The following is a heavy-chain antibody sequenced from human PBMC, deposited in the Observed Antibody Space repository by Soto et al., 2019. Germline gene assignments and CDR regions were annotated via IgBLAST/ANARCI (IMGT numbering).Heavy chain of an antibody. J-gene: IGHJ6*03. D-gene: IGHD5-12*01. CDR2: IYYSGST. CDR3: ARLRGYSGYRNYYYYMDV. V-gene: IGHV4-59*01. CDR1: GGSISSYY. Sequence: PSETLSLTCTVSGGSISSYYWSWIRQPPGKGLEWIGYIYYSGSTNYNPSLKSRVTISVDTSKNQFSLKLSSVTAADTAVYYCARLRGYSGYRNYYYYMDVWGKGTTVTVSS.